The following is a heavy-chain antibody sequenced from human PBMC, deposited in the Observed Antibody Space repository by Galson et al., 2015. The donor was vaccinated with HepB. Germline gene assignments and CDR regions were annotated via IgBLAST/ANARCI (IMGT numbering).Heavy chain of an antibody. CDR2: INGRGSTR. CDR1: GFIFRHHA. D-gene: IGHD3-16*01. CDR3: VKEGSWFGGEWFDP. Sequence: SLRLSCAGSGFIFRHHAMAWIRQAPGKWLEWVSGINGRGSTRSYSDAVKGRFSICRDNSKDTVFLQMDNLRAEDTDVYYCVKEGSWFGGEWFDPWGQGALVTVS. V-gene: IGHV3-23*01. J-gene: IGHJ5*02.